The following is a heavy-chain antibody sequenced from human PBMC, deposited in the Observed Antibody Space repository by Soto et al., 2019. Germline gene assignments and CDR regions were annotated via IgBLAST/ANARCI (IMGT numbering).Heavy chain of an antibody. D-gene: IGHD2-21*01. CDR1: GYSFNSYW. CDR3: ACRGQYCGISTCRFEP. V-gene: IGHV5-51*01. J-gene: IGHJ5*02. CDR2: IYPCDSDT. Sequence: GESLKISCKRSGYSFNSYWIDWVPEMPVKGLEWMGIIYPCDSDTRYSASFQGQVTISADKTTSTTFLQWSSLKASGTAMYYCACRGQYCGISTCRFEPWGQGTLVTVSS.